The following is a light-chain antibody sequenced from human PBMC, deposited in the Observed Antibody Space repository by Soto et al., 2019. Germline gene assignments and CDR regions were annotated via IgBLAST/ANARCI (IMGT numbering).Light chain of an antibody. CDR3: QKYNSAPFT. CDR2: AAS. CDR1: QANNNY. Sequence: DIPMTQSPSSLSASVGDRVTITCRASQANNNYLAWYQQKPGQLPRLLIQAASTLQAGVRPRFSGTKCGPEFTLNIASLQPDDVATYYCQKYNSAPFTFGPWTKVAI. J-gene: IGKJ3*01. V-gene: IGKV1-27*01.